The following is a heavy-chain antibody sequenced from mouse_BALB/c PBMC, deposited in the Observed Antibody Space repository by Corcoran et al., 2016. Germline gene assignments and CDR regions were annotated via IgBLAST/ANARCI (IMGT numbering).Heavy chain of an antibody. V-gene: IGHV9-1*02. CDR3: ATDPAWFAY. Sequence: QIQLVQSGPELKKPGETVKISCKASGYTFTNYGMNWVKQAPGKGLKWMGWINTYTGEPTYADDFKGRFAFSLETSASTAYLQINNLKNEDLATYCCATDPAWFAYWGQGTLVTVSA. CDR1: GYTFTNYG. J-gene: IGHJ3*01. CDR2: INTYTGEP.